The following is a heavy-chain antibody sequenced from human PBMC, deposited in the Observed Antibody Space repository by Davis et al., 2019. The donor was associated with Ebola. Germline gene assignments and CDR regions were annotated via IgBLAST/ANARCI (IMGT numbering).Heavy chain of an antibody. J-gene: IGHJ4*02. CDR2: ITTNTASP. CDR3: ARGMGELALN. V-gene: IGHV7-4-1*02. CDR1: GYPLTDFA. D-gene: IGHD3-16*01. Sequence: AASVKVSCKASGYPLTDFAINWLRQAPGQRFEWLGWITTNTASPTYARGFSERFVFSLDTSVNTAFLQINNLRAEDTAIYYCARGMGELALNWGQGTLVTVSS.